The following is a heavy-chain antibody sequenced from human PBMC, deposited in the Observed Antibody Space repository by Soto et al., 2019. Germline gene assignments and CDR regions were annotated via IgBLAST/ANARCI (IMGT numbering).Heavy chain of an antibody. CDR2: IKSKPDGGTT. D-gene: IGHD6-19*01. CDR1: SVAFSHAW. CDR3: STGPRTNSGAVGGTPPTIKI. Sequence: EVRLVESGGGLVKPGGSLRLSCVDSSVAFSHAWMNWVRQAPGKGLEWVGHIKSKPDGGTTDYAAPVKGRFTISRDDSKNSLFLHMDSRKIEDTDVYYCSTGPRTNSGAVGGTPPTIKIWGQGAQVNVSS. V-gene: IGHV3-15*07. J-gene: IGHJ1*01.